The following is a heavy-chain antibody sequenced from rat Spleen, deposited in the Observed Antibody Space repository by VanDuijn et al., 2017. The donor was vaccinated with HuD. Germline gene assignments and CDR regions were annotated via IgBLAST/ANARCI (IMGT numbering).Heavy chain of an antibody. J-gene: IGHJ3*01. D-gene: IGHD1-9*01. Sequence: EVQLVESGGGLVQPGNSLKLSCSASGFTFSDYGMAWVRQAPGKGLEWVATIIYDGSSSYYRDSVKGRFTLSRDDAKSTLFLQMDSLRSEDTASYYCARQYYGYTDWGQGTLVTVSS. V-gene: IGHV5-7*01. CDR3: ARQYYGYTD. CDR2: IIYDGSSS. CDR1: GFTFSDYG.